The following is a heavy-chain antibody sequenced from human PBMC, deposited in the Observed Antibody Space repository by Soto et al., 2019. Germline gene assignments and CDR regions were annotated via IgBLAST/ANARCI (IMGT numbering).Heavy chain of an antibody. CDR1: GGPISSGGYY. V-gene: IGHV4-31*03. D-gene: IGHD6-19*01. J-gene: IGHJ4*02. Sequence: QVQLQESGPGLVKPSQTLSLTCTVSGGPISSGGYYWSWIRQHPGKGLEWIGYIYYSGSTYYNPSLKRRVTISVDTSKNQFSLKLSSVTAADTAVYYCARVIAVAGTPFDYWGQGTLVTVSS. CDR2: IYYSGST. CDR3: ARVIAVAGTPFDY.